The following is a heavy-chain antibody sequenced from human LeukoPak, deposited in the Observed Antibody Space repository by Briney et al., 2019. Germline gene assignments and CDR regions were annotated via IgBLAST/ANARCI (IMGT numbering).Heavy chain of an antibody. V-gene: IGHV3-48*04. D-gene: IGHD4-17*01. CDR1: GFTFSSYS. CDR2: ISSSGSTI. J-gene: IGHJ6*02. CDR3: ANYGDYVLFNYYGMDV. Sequence: GGSLRLSCAASGFTFSSYSMSWIRQAPGKGLEWVSYISSSGSTIYYADSVKGRFTISRDNAKNSLYLQMNSLRAEDTAVYYCANYGDYVLFNYYGMDVWGQGTTVTVSS.